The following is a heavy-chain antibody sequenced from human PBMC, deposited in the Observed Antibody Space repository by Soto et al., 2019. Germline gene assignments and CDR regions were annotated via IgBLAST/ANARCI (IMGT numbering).Heavy chain of an antibody. CDR3: ARDYYDSSGSFYLGFDY. CDR2: ISSSGSTI. D-gene: IGHD3-22*01. CDR1: GFTFSSYE. Sequence: EVPLVESGGGLVQPGGSLRLSCAASGFTFSSYEMNWVRQAPGKGLEWVSYISSSGSTIYYADSVKGRFTISRDNAKNSLYLQMNSLRAEDTAVYYCARDYYDSSGSFYLGFDYWGQGTLVTVSS. J-gene: IGHJ4*02. V-gene: IGHV3-48*03.